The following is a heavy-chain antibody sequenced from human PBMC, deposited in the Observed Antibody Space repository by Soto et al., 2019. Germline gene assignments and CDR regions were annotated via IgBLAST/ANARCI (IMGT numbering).Heavy chain of an antibody. J-gene: IGHJ4*02. V-gene: IGHV4-59*01. D-gene: IGHD3-22*01. CDR1: GGSISSYY. Sequence: QVQLQESGPGLVKPSETLSLTCTVSGGSISSYYWCWIRQPPGKGLELIAYIDYTRSSNYNPSLKSRMTLSADTSKNQFCLKLSSVTAADTAMYYCARVDGSGSYFDSWGQGTLVTVAS. CDR3: ARVDGSGSYFDS. CDR2: IDYTRSS.